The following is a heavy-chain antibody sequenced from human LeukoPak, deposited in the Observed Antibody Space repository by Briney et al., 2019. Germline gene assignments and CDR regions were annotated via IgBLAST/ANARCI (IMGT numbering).Heavy chain of an antibody. V-gene: IGHV1-69*04. CDR3: ARFSSIPADLNWFDP. J-gene: IGHJ5*02. CDR1: GGTFSSYA. D-gene: IGHD6-6*01. Sequence: SVKVSCKASGGTFSSYAISWVRQAPGQGLEWMGRIIPILGIANYAQKFQGRVTITADKSTSTAYMELSSLRSEDTAVYYCARFSSIPADLNWFDPWGQGTLVTVSS. CDR2: IIPILGIA.